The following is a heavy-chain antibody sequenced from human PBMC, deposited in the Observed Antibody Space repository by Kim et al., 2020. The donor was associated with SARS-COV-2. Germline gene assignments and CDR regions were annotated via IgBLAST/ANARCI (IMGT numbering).Heavy chain of an antibody. D-gene: IGHD3-3*01. V-gene: IGHV3-30*18. CDR1: GFTFSSYG. J-gene: IGHJ4*02. CDR2: ISYDGSNK. Sequence: GGSLRLSCAASGFTFSSYGMHWVRQAPGKGLEWVAVISYDGSNKYYADSVKGRFTISRDNSKNTLYLQMNSLRAEDTAVYYCAKTTHGVYYFDYWGQGTLVTVSS. CDR3: AKTTHGVYYFDY.